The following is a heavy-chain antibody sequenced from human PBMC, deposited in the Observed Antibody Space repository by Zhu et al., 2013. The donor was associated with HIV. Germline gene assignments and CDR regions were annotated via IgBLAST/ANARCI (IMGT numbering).Heavy chain of an antibody. CDR3: AREGRDGYLPNDY. CDR1: GYTFTSYY. V-gene: IGHV1-46*01. Sequence: QVQLVQSGAEVKKPGASVKVSCKASGYTFTSYYMHWVRQAPGQGLEWMGIINPSGGGTTYARKFQGRVTITRDTSTSTVYMELSSLRSEDTAVYSCAREGRDGYLPNDYWGQGTLVTVSS. D-gene: IGHD5-12*01. CDR2: INPSGGGT. J-gene: IGHJ4*02.